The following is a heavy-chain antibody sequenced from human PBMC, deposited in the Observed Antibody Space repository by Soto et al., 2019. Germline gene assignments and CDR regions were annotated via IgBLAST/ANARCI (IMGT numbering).Heavy chain of an antibody. V-gene: IGHV3-30*03. J-gene: IGHJ4*02. CDR1: GFTVSTYG. CDR3: TGEVASGY. CDR2: ISRDGGTK. Sequence: QVQLVESGGGVVQPGRSLRLSCAVSGFTVSTYGMHWVRQAPGKGLEWVAVISRDGGTKYYADSVKGRFTISRDNSRNTLFLEMNSLRGDDMAVYYCTGEVASGYWGQGTLVNGSS. D-gene: IGHD2-8*02.